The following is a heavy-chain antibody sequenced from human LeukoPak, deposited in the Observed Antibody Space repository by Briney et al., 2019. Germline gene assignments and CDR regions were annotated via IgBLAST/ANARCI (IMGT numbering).Heavy chain of an antibody. Sequence: PGGSLRLSCAASGFTFSPYFIYWVRQAPDKGLVWFSYITSEGSTNYADSVKGRFTISRDNAKNTVFLQMNSLRAEDTAVYYCARGRILDYWGQGTLVTVSS. CDR1: GFTFSPYF. V-gene: IGHV3-74*01. CDR3: ARGRILDY. J-gene: IGHJ4*02. D-gene: IGHD2/OR15-2a*01. CDR2: ITSEGST.